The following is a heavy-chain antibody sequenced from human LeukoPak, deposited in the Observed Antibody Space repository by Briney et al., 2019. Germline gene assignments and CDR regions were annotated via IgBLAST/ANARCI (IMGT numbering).Heavy chain of an antibody. CDR2: ILPSGGEI. Sequence: GGSLRLSCAASGFTFSTFAMIWVRQPPGKGLEWVSSILPSGGEIHYADSVRGRFTISRDNSKSTLSLQMNSLRAEDTAIYYCATYRQVLLPFESWGQGTLVTVSS. CDR1: GFTFSTFA. J-gene: IGHJ4*02. D-gene: IGHD2-8*02. V-gene: IGHV3-23*01. CDR3: ATYRQVLLPFES.